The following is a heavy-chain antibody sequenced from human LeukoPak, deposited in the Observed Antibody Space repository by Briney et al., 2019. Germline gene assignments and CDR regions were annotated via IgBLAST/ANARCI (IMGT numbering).Heavy chain of an antibody. CDR2: ISYGGSNK. V-gene: IGHV3-30*18. J-gene: IGHJ4*02. CDR3: AKAPRPWVGGATGSRYYFDY. D-gene: IGHD1-26*01. Sequence: GGSLRLSCAASGFTFSSYGMHWVRQAPGKGLEWVAVISYGGSNKYYADSVKGRFTISRDNSKNTLYLQMNSLRAEDTAVYYCAKAPRPWVGGATGSRYYFDYWGQGTLVTVSS. CDR1: GFTFSSYG.